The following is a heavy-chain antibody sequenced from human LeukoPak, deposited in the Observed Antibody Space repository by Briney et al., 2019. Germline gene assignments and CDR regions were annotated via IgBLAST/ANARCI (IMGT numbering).Heavy chain of an antibody. CDR2: INHSGST. Sequence: NPSETLSLTCAVYGGSFSGYYWSWIRQPPGKGLEWIGEINHSGSTNYNPSLKSRVTISVDTSKNQFSLKLSSVTAADTAVYYCARGSLRHYGSGSYYSYWGQGTLVTVSS. D-gene: IGHD3-10*01. V-gene: IGHV4-34*01. CDR1: GGSFSGYY. CDR3: ARGSLRHYGSGSYYSY. J-gene: IGHJ4*02.